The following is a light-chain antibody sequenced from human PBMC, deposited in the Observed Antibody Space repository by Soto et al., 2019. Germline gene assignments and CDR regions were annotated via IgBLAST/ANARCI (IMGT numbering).Light chain of an antibody. CDR3: AAWDDSLSGPV. Sequence: QSALTQPPSASGTPGQRVTISCSGSSPNIGSNYVYWYQQLPGTAPKLLIYSDAQRPSGVPDRISGSKSGTSASLAIRGLRSEDEGDYYCAAWDDSLSGPVFGGGTKLTVL. CDR2: SDA. J-gene: IGLJ3*02. CDR1: SPNIGSNY. V-gene: IGLV1-47*01.